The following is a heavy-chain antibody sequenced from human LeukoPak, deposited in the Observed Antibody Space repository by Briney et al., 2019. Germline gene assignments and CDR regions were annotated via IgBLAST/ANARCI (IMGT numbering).Heavy chain of an antibody. D-gene: IGHD3-10*01. J-gene: IGHJ5*02. Sequence: ASVKVSSKASGYTFTSYAMHWVRQAPGQRLEWMGWINAGNGNTKYSQKFQGRVTITRDTSASTAYMELSSLRSEDTAVYYCARRKVRGSWFDPWGQGTLVTVSS. CDR1: GYTFTSYA. V-gene: IGHV1-3*01. CDR3: ARRKVRGSWFDP. CDR2: INAGNGNT.